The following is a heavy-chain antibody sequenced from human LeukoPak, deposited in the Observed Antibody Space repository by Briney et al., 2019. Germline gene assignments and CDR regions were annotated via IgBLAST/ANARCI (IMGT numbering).Heavy chain of an antibody. CDR1: GFTFSNYA. V-gene: IGHV3-30-3*01. CDR2: ISFDGNNE. D-gene: IGHD3-10*01. CDR3: ASTSRGVIDY. Sequence: GRSPRLSCAASGFTFSNYAMHWVRQAPGKGLEWLAVISFDGNNEYYADSVKGRFTISRDNSKNTLYLQMNSLRGEDAAVYYCASTSRGVIDYWGQGTLVTVSS. J-gene: IGHJ4*02.